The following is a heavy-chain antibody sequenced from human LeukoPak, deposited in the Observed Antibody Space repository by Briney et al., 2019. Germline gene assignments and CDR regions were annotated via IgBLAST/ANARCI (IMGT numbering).Heavy chain of an antibody. D-gene: IGHD5-18*01. CDR3: ARPDTAWNYYGMDV. V-gene: IGHV3-23*01. CDR2: ISGSGGST. CDR1: GFTFSSYA. Sequence: GSLRLSCAASGFTFSSYAMSWVRQAPGKGLEWVSAISGSGGSTYHADSVKGRFTISRDNSKNTLYLQMNSLRAEDTAVYYCARPDTAWNYYGMDVWGQGTTVTVSS. J-gene: IGHJ6*02.